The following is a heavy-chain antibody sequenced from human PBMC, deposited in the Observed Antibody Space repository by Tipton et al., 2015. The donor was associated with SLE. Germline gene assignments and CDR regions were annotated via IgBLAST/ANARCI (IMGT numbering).Heavy chain of an antibody. V-gene: IGHV3-30*04. CDR1: GFTFSSYA. Sequence: SLRLSCAASGFTFSSYAMHWVRQVPGKGLEWVALISYDGSNKYYADSVKGRFTISRDNSKNTLFLQVNSLRPDDTAVYYCARDRFCTTTGCYTFGYWGQGTLVTVS. J-gene: IGHJ4*02. CDR3: ARDRFCTTTGCYTFGY. CDR2: ISYDGSNK. D-gene: IGHD2-2*02.